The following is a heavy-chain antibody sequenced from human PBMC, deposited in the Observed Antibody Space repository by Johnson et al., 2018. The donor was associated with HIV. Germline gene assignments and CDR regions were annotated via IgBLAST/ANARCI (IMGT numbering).Heavy chain of an antibody. CDR2: IKQDGSEK. V-gene: IGHV3-7*01. J-gene: IGHJ3*02. Sequence: VQLVESGGGLVQPGRSLRLSCAASGFTFDDYAMHWVRQAPGKGLEWVANIKQDGSEKYYVDSVKGRFTISRDNAKNSLYLQMNSLRAEDTAVYYCARDASYYGSANDAFDIWGQGTMVTVSS. CDR3: ARDASYYGSANDAFDI. D-gene: IGHD3-10*01. CDR1: GFTFDDYA.